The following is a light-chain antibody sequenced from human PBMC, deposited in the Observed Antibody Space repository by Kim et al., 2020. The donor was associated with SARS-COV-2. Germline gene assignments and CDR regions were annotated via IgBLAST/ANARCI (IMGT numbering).Light chain of an antibody. V-gene: IGLV1-44*01. CDR3: AAWDESLDGFLV. CDR2: SNS. J-gene: IGLJ2*01. CDR1: RSNIGSTP. Sequence: QSVIVSGSGSRSNIGSTPVHWYQDVPGKAPKLLIYSNSDRPSGIPDRFPASTSDTSAALAISGLQSEDETTYYCAAWDESLDGFLVFGGGTQLTVL.